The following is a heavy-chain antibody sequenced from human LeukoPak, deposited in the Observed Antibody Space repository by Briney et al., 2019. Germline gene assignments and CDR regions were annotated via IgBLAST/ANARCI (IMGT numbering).Heavy chain of an antibody. D-gene: IGHD3-22*01. J-gene: IGHJ4*02. CDR2: ISGSGGST. CDR3: AKNPQYYYDSSGFFEY. Sequence: GGSLELSCAASRFTFSRYAMNWVRQAPGKGLEWVSAISGSGGSTYYADSVKGRFTISRDNSKNTLYLQMNSLRVEDTAVYYCAKNPQYYYDSSGFFEYWGQGTLVTVSS. CDR1: RFTFSRYA. V-gene: IGHV3-23*01.